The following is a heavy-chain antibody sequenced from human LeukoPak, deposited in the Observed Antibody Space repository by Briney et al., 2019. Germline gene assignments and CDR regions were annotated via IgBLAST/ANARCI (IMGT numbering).Heavy chain of an antibody. CDR1: GGSFSGYY. CDR2: INHSGST. Sequence: PSEALSLTCAVYGGSFSGYYWSWIRQPPGKGLEWIGEINHSGSTNYNPSLKSRVTMSVDTSKNQFSLKLSSVTAADTAVYYCARGQTVTLSFDYWGQGTLVTVSS. V-gene: IGHV4-34*01. D-gene: IGHD4-11*01. J-gene: IGHJ4*02. CDR3: ARGQTVTLSFDY.